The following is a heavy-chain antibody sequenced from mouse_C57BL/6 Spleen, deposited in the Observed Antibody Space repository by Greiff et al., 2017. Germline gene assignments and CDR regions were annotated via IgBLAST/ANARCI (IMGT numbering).Heavy chain of an antibody. CDR2: IYPGDGDT. J-gene: IGHJ1*03. Sequence: QVQLQQSGAELVKPGASVKISCKASGYAFSSYWMNWVKQRPGKGLEWIGQIYPGDGDTNYNGKFKGKATLTADKSSSTAYMQLSSLTSEDSAVYFCARGGKFPSWYFDVWGTGTTVTVSS. CDR1: GYAFSSYW. CDR3: ARGGKFPSWYFDV. V-gene: IGHV1-80*01.